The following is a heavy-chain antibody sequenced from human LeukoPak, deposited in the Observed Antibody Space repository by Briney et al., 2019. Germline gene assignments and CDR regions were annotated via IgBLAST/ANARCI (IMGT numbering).Heavy chain of an antibody. CDR3: ARGRASYDFWSGYLFDY. D-gene: IGHD3-3*01. V-gene: IGHV4-34*01. CDR1: GGPFSGYY. Sequence: SETLSLTCAVYGGPFSGYYWSWIRQSPGKGLEWIGEINHSGSTNYNPSLKSRVAISVDTSKNQFSLKLSSVTAADTAVYYCARGRASYDFWSGYLFDYWGQGTLVTVSS. CDR2: INHSGST. J-gene: IGHJ4*02.